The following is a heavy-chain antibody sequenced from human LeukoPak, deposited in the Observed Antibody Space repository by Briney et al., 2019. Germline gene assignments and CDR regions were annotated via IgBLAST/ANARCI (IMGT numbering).Heavy chain of an antibody. V-gene: IGHV5-51*01. D-gene: IGHD6-19*01. J-gene: IGHJ4*02. Sequence: GESLKISCKVSGYNFTNYWIGWVRQMPGKGLEWVGIIYPGDSDTRYSPSFQGQVTISADKSITTAYLQWSSLKASHTAMYYCARGRYSRGWFDYWGQGTLVTVYS. CDR2: IYPGDSDT. CDR1: GYNFTNYW. CDR3: ARGRYSRGWFDY.